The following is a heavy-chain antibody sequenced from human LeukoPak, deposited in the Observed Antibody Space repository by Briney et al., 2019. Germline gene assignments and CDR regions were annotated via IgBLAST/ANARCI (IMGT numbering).Heavy chain of an antibody. D-gene: IGHD1-26*01. Sequence: GESLKISCKGSGYSFTSYWIGWVRQMPGKGLEWMGIIYPGDSDTRYSPSFQGQVAISADKSISTAYLQWSSLKASDTAMYYCARHDIVGATRIHYYYYMDVWGKGTTVTVSS. CDR1: GYSFTSYW. CDR2: IYPGDSDT. V-gene: IGHV5-51*01. J-gene: IGHJ6*03. CDR3: ARHDIVGATRIHYYYYMDV.